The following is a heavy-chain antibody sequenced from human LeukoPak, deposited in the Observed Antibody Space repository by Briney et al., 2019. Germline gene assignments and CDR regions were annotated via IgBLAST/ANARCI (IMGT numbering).Heavy chain of an antibody. CDR2: VYITGTT. CDR1: GDSISSGSYY. V-gene: IGHV4-61*02. D-gene: IGHD3-10*01. Sequence: PSETLSLTCTVSGDSISSGSYYWTWVRQSSGRELQWIGRVYITGTTNYNPSFKSRVSISLDTSRNQFSLNLTSVTAADTAVYYCARDQFRGGPLDNWGQGTPVTVSS. J-gene: IGHJ4*02. CDR3: ARDQFRGGPLDN.